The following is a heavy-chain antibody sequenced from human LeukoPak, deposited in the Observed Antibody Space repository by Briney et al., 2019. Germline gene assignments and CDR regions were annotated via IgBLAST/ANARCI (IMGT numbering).Heavy chain of an antibody. Sequence: SQTLSLTCTVSGGSISSGSYYWGWIRQPPGKGLEWIGSIYYSGSTYYNPSLKSRVTISVDTSKNQFSLKLSSVTAADTAVYYCARDRGQWLVEDWFDPWGQGTLVTVSS. CDR1: GGSISSGSYY. CDR3: ARDRGQWLVEDWFDP. CDR2: IYYSGST. J-gene: IGHJ5*02. D-gene: IGHD6-19*01. V-gene: IGHV4-39*07.